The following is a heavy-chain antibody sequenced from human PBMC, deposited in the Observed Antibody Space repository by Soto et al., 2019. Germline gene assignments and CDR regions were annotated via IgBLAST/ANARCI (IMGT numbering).Heavy chain of an antibody. Sequence: QVQLQQWGAGLLKSSETLSLTCAVYGGSFSGYYWNWLRQPPGEGLEWIGKIDQSGSTNYNPSLTSRVTRSVDTSRSPFSLKLTSVTAMDTAVYYCAGGRDTVVRGVTNWFDPWGQGTLVTVSS. CDR2: IDQSGST. J-gene: IGHJ5*02. CDR3: AGGRDTVVRGVTNWFDP. V-gene: IGHV4-34*01. CDR1: GGSFSGYY. D-gene: IGHD3-10*01.